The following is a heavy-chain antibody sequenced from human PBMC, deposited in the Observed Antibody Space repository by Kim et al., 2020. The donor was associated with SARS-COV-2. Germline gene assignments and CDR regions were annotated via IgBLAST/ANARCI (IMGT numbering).Heavy chain of an antibody. V-gene: IGHV3-11*06. J-gene: IGHJ2*01. CDR1: GFTFSDYY. CDR3: ARVGVAAAGLWYFDL. D-gene: IGHD6-13*01. CDR2: ISSSSSYT. Sequence: GGSLRLSCAASGFTFSDYYMSWIRQAPGKGLEWVSYISSSSSYTNYADSVKGRFTISRDNAKNSLYLQMNSLRAEDTAVYYCARVGVAAAGLWYFDLWGRGTLVTVSS.